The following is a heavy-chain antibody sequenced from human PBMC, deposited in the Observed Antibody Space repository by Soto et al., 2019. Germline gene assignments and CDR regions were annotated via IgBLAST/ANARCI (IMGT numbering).Heavy chain of an antibody. D-gene: IGHD6-13*01. CDR2: IDTSGNT. V-gene: IGHV4-4*07. J-gene: IGHJ6*02. CDR3: ARYSSNWFQTEGMDV. CDR1: GGSISTYY. Sequence: SETLSLTCTVSGGSISTYYWSWIRQPAGKGLEWIGRIDTSGNTNYNPSLKSRVTMSVDTSKKQFSLKLTSVTAADTAVYYCARYSSNWFQTEGMDVWDQGTTVTVSS.